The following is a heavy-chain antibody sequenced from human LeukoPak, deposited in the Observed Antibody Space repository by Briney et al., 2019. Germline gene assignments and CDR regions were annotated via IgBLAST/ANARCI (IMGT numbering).Heavy chain of an antibody. Sequence: PSETLSLXCAVYGGSFSGYYWTWIRRPPGKGLEWIGEINHSGGTNYNPSLKSRVTISVDTSKNQFSLKLSSVTAADTAVYYCARGHPLLDYWGQGTLVTVSS. CDR3: ARGHPLLDY. D-gene: IGHD2-21*02. CDR2: INHSGGT. J-gene: IGHJ4*02. V-gene: IGHV4-34*01. CDR1: GGSFSGYY.